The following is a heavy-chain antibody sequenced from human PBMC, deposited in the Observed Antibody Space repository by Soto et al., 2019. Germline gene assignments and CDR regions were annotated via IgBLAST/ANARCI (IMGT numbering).Heavy chain of an antibody. Sequence: SETLSLTFSVSGGSINNDDFYWSWLRQTPGKGLQWIGYVYYSGSSDCIPSLKSRLSMSIDKSKNQLTLKLSSVTAAHTAIYYCHRMSYYYDKWYFDLWGRGTLVTVSS. D-gene: IGHD3-22*01. J-gene: IGHJ2*01. CDR2: VYYSGSS. CDR1: GGSINNDDFY. CDR3: HRMSYYYDKWYFDL. V-gene: IGHV4-30-4*02.